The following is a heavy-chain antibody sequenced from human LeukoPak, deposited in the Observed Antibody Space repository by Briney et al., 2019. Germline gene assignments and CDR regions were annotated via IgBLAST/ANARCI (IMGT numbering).Heavy chain of an antibody. V-gene: IGHV4-59*01. J-gene: IGHJ3*02. D-gene: IGHD3-22*01. CDR1: GGSISSYY. CDR2: IYYSGST. CDR3: ARLYYDSSGYFDAFHI. Sequence: PSETLSLTCTVSGGSISSYYWSWIRQPPGKGLEWIGYIYYSGSTEYNPSLKSRVTLSVDTSKNHFSLTVNSVTAADTAVYFCARLYYDSSGYFDAFHIWGQGTMVTVSS.